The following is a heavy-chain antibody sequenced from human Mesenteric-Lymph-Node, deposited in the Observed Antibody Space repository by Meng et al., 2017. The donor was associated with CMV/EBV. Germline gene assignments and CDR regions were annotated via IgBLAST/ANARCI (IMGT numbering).Heavy chain of an antibody. CDR2: ISTNGSNI. D-gene: IGHD2-15*01. V-gene: IGHV3-48*03. CDR1: GFTFSLYE. CDR3: AKDIEKSYYYYYGLDV. Sequence: GESLKISCAASGFTFSLYEMNWVRQAPGKGLEWISYISTNGSNIYYADSVKGRFTISRDNAKNSLYLEMNSLRGEDTALYYCAKDIEKSYYYYYGLDVWGQGTTVTVSS. J-gene: IGHJ6*02.